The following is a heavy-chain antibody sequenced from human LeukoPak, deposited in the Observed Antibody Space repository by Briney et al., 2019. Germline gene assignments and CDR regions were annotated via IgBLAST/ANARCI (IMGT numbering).Heavy chain of an antibody. J-gene: IGHJ4*02. D-gene: IGHD2/OR15-2a*01. Sequence: GGSLRLSCAASGFTFDDYAMHWVRQAPGKGLEWVSLISGDGGSTYYADSVKGRFTISRDNNKNSLYVQMHRLGTEDTALYYCATSDFAAHFDYWGQGTLVTVSS. CDR2: ISGDGGST. V-gene: IGHV3-43*02. CDR3: ATSDFAAHFDY. CDR1: GFTFDDYA.